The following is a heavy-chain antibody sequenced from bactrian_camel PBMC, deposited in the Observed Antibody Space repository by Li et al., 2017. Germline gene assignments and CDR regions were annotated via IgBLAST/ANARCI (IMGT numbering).Heavy chain of an antibody. J-gene: IGHJ6*01. V-gene: IGHV3S53*01. CDR1: GSIYSDAC. CDR3: AAKSVGRCTVVPGTPHSTWTNGY. CDR2: IDSDGST. Sequence: HVQLVESGGGSVQAGGSLRLSCGASGSIYSDACVGWLRQAPGKEREGVAVIDSDGSTSYADSVKGRFTIAKDNADNSLSLQMDRLKPEDTAMYYCAAKSVGRCTVVPGTPHSTWTNGYWGQGTQVTVS. D-gene: IGHD6*01.